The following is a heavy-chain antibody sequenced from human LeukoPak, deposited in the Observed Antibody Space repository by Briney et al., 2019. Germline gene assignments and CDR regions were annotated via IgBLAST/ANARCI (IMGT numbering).Heavy chain of an antibody. CDR1: GGSFSGYY. CDR2: INHSGST. Sequence: SETLSLTCTVYGGSFSGYYWSWIRQPPGKGLEWIGEINHSGSTNYNPSLKSRVTISLDTSKSQFSLRLSSVTAADTAVYYCASHHDYSNYGYFDLWGRGTLVTVSS. D-gene: IGHD4-11*01. CDR3: ASHHDYSNYGYFDL. V-gene: IGHV4-34*01. J-gene: IGHJ2*01.